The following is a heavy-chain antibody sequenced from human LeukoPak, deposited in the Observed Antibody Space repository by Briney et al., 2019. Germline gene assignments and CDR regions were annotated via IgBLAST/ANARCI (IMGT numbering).Heavy chain of an antibody. J-gene: IGHJ4*02. CDR3: ARETGHYYDSSGYHNPTQFGY. CDR1: GFTFSSYW. CDR2: IKQDGSGK. V-gene: IGHV3-7*01. Sequence: GGSLRLSCAASGFTFSSYWMSWVRQAPGKGLEWVANIKQDGSGKYYVDSVKGRFTISRDNAKNSLYLQMNSLRAEDTAVYYCARETGHYYDSSGYHNPTQFGYWGQGTLVTVSS. D-gene: IGHD3-22*01.